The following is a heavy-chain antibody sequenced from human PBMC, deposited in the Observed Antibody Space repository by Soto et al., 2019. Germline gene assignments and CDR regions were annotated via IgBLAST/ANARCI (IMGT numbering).Heavy chain of an antibody. CDR2: IYPGDSDT. J-gene: IGHJ6*02. Sequence: GESLKISCKGSGYSFTSYWIGWVRQMPGKGLEWMGIIYPGDSDTRYSPSFQGQVTISADKSISTAYLQWSSLKASDTAMYYCAGLSSSSSIQNYYYYGMDVWXQGTTVTVSS. V-gene: IGHV5-51*01. CDR1: GYSFTSYW. CDR3: AGLSSSSSIQNYYYYGMDV. D-gene: IGHD6-6*01.